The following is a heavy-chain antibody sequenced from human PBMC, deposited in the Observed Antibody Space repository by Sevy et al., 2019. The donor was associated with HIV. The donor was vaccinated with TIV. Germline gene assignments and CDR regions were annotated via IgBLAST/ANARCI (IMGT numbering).Heavy chain of an antibody. D-gene: IGHD3-10*01. J-gene: IGHJ4*02. V-gene: IGHV3-30-3*01. Sequence: GGSLRLSFAASGFTFSTYAMHWVRQAPGKGLEAVAVISYDASVKFYADSVKGRFTISRDNSKNTLDLQMNSLRDEDTAVYYCARERGESTRKGSPLDYWGQGTLVTVSS. CDR1: GFTFSTYA. CDR2: ISYDASVK. CDR3: ARERGESTRKGSPLDY.